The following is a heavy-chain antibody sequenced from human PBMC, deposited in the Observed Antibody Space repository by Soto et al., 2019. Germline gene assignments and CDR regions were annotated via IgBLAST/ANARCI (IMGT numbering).Heavy chain of an antibody. CDR2: MNPNSGNT. J-gene: IGHJ4*02. D-gene: IGHD3-9*01. CDR1: GYTFTGYD. V-gene: IGHV1-8*01. Sequence: GASVKVSCKASGYTFTGYDINWVRQATGQGFEWMGWMNPNSGNTGYAQKFQGRVTMTRDTSITTAYMELSSLRSEDTAVYYCASRYYDILTGYPDYWGQGTLVTVSS. CDR3: ASRYYDILTGYPDY.